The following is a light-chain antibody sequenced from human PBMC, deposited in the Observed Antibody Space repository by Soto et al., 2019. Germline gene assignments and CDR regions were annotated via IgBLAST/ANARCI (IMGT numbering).Light chain of an antibody. V-gene: IGKV3-15*01. CDR3: QQYNNWPQT. Sequence: EIVMTQSPATLSVSPGERATLSCRASQSVSSNLAWYQQKPGQAPRLLIYGASTRATGIPARFSGSGSGTESNLTISSLQSEDFAVYYCQQYNNWPQTFGQGTKLEIK. J-gene: IGKJ2*01. CDR1: QSVSSN. CDR2: GAS.